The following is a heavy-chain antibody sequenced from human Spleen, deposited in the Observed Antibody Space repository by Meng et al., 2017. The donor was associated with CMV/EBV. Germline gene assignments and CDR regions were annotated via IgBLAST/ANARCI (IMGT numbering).Heavy chain of an antibody. CDR2: IRPDGSEK. CDR3: ARRGNIPDY. J-gene: IGHJ4*02. Sequence: GESLKISCAASGFTFSGFWMSWARQAPGKGLEWVANIRPDGSEKYYVDSVKGRFTISRENAKNSLYLQMNNLRAEDTALYYCARRGNIPDYWGQGTLVTVSS. V-gene: IGHV3-7*01. D-gene: IGHD2/OR15-2a*01. CDR1: GFTFSGFW.